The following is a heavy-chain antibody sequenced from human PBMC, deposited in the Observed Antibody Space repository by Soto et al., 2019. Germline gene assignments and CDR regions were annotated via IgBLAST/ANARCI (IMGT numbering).Heavy chain of an antibody. CDR1: VFTFSSYA. J-gene: IGHJ4*02. Sequence: GSLRLSCAASVFTFSSYAMHWVRQAPGKGLEWVAVISYDGSNKYYADSVKGRFTISRDNSKNTLYLQMNSLRAEDTAVYYCARDLYGSGSYYGGLHPAPADYWGQGTLVTVSS. V-gene: IGHV3-30-3*01. D-gene: IGHD3-10*01. CDR2: ISYDGSNK. CDR3: ARDLYGSGSYYGGLHPAPADY.